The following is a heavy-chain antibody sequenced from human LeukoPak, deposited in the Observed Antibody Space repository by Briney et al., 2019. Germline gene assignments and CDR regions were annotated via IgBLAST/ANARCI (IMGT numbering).Heavy chain of an antibody. D-gene: IGHD3-22*01. J-gene: IGHJ5*02. Sequence: PSETLSLTCTVSGVSINSDFWSWIRQPPGKGLEYIGYISYTGSTNYSPSLKSRVTISVDTSKNHFSLRLTSVTAADAAVYYCARLLGSHYYNSSGYYSRRIDPWGQGTLVSVSS. V-gene: IGHV4-59*08. CDR1: GVSINSDF. CDR3: ARLLGSHYYNSSGYYSRRIDP. CDR2: ISYTGST.